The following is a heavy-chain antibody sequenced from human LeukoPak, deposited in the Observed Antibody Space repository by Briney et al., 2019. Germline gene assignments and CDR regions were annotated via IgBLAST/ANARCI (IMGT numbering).Heavy chain of an antibody. V-gene: IGHV4-59*01. CDR1: GGSISSYY. CDR2: IYYSGST. J-gene: IGHJ3*02. Sequence: SETLSLTCTVSGGSISSYYWSWIRQPPGKGLEWIGYIYYSGSTNYNPSLKSRVTISVDTSKNQFSLKLSSVTAADTAVYYCVRDRCSSTSCRSDAFDIWGQGTMVTVSS. CDR3: VRDRCSSTSCRSDAFDI. D-gene: IGHD2-2*01.